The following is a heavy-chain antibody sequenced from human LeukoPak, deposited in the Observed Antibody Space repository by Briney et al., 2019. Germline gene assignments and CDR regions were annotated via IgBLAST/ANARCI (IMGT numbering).Heavy chain of an antibody. CDR1: GFTFSTYA. V-gene: IGHV3-23*01. J-gene: IGHJ4*02. CDR3: ARSALYYGILTGYYRGRPYYFDY. Sequence: GGSLRLSCAASGFTFSTYAMGWVRQAPGKGLEWVSSISGSGDTTYYADSVKGRFTISRDNAKNSLYLQMNSLRAEDTAVYYCARSALYYGILTGYYRGRPYYFDYWGQGTLVTVSS. D-gene: IGHD3-9*01. CDR2: ISGSGDTT.